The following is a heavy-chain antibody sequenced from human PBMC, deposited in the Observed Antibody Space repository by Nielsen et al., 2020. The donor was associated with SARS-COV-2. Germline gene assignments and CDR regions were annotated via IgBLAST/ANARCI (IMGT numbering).Heavy chain of an antibody. CDR1: GYTFTDYY. D-gene: IGHD3/OR15-3a*01. J-gene: IGHJ6*02. V-gene: IGHV1-2*06. Sequence: ASVQVSCKASGYTFTDYYIHWVRQAPGQGLEWMGRINPYSGGTSYAQKFQGTVTMTRDASISTVYMELTSDDTAVYYCARARATIFGLVMSYGMDVWGQGTTVAVSS. CDR3: ARARATIFGLVMSYGMDV. CDR2: INPYSGGT.